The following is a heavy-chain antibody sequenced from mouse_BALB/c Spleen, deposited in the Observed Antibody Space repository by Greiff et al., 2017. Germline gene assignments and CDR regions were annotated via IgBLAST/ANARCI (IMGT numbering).Heavy chain of an antibody. CDR2: IYPGDGDT. V-gene: IGHV1-87*01. Sequence: QVQLQQSGAELARPGASVKLSCKASGYTFTSYWMQWVKQRPGQGLEWIGAIYPGDGDTRYTQKFKGKATLTADKSSSTAYMQLSSLASEDSAVYYCARIYYDYDDGGYAMDYWGQGTSVTVSS. CDR1: GYTFTSYW. J-gene: IGHJ4*01. D-gene: IGHD2-4*01. CDR3: ARIYYDYDDGGYAMDY.